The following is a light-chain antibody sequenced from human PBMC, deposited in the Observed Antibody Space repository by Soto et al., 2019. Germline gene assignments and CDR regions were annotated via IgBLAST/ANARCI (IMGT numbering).Light chain of an antibody. CDR3: QQRSNWPLT. V-gene: IGKV3-11*01. Sequence: EIVLTQSPATVSLSPVERATLTCRASQSVSIYLAWYQQKPGQAPRLLIYDASNRASDIPARFSGSGSETDFTLTISSLEPEDFAIYYCQQRSNWPLTFGGGTKVDIK. CDR1: QSVSIY. J-gene: IGKJ4*01. CDR2: DAS.